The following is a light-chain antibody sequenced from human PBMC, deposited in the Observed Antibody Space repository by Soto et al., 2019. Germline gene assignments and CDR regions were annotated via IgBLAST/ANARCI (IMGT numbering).Light chain of an antibody. V-gene: IGKV1-9*01. J-gene: IGKJ4*01. Sequence: IQLTQSPSSLSASVGDRVTITCRASQDIAIYLAWYQQKPGEAPKLLIYAASTLYGGVPSRFSGSGSGTDFALTITSLQAEDFATYYCQQYNSPLTFGGGTKVDIK. CDR3: QQYNSPLT. CDR2: AAS. CDR1: QDIAIY.